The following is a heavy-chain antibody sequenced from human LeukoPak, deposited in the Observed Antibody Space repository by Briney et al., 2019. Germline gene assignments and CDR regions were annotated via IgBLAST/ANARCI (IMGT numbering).Heavy chain of an antibody. CDR2: FDPEDGET. J-gene: IGHJ5*02. CDR3: ATATHFFGVVIHNWFDP. V-gene: IGHV1-24*01. D-gene: IGHD3-3*01. Sequence: ASVKVSCKVSGYTLTELSMHWVRQAPGKGLEWMGGFDPEDGETIYAQKFQGRVTMTEDTSTDTAYMELSSLRYEDTAVYYCATATHFFGVVIHNWFDPWGQGTLVTVSS. CDR1: GYTLTELS.